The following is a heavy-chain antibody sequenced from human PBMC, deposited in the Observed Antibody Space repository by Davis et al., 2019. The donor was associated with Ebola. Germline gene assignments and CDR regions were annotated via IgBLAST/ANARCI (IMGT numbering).Heavy chain of an antibody. CDR1: GYTFTSYG. CDR3: ASYRTYYGGNRPAFGY. J-gene: IGHJ4*02. D-gene: IGHD4-23*01. Sequence: ASVKVSCKASGYTFTSYGISWVRQAPGQGLEWMGWISAYNGNTNYAQKFQGRVTMTRDTSISTAYMELSRLRSDDTAVYYCASYRTYYGGNRPAFGYWGQGTLVTVSS. V-gene: IGHV1-18*01. CDR2: ISAYNGNT.